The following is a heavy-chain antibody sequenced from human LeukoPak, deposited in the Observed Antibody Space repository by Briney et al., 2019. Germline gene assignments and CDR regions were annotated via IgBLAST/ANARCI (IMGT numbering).Heavy chain of an antibody. CDR3: ASRDSSSTGYYYYMDV. D-gene: IGHD6-6*01. CDR2: IIPIFGTA. CDR1: GGTFSSYA. J-gene: IGHJ6*03. V-gene: IGHV1-69*05. Sequence: SVKVSCKASGGTFSSYAISWVRQAPGQGLEWMGGIIPIFGTANYAQKFQGRVTITTDESTSTAYMELSSLRSEDTAVYYCASRDSSSTGYYYYMDVWGKGTTVTVSS.